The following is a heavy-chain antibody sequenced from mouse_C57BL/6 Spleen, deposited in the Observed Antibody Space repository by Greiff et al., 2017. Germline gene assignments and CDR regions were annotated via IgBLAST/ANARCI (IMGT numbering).Heavy chain of an antibody. CDR2: IDPSDSYT. J-gene: IGHJ4*01. Sequence: QVQLQQPGAELVMPGASVKLSCKASGYTFTSYWMHWVKQRPGQGLEWIGEIDPSDSYTNYNQKFKGKSTLTVDKSSSTGYMQLSSLTSEASAVYYCARGGYDYAMDYWGQGTSVTVSS. V-gene: IGHV1-69*01. CDR1: GYTFTSYW. CDR3: ARGGYDYAMDY. D-gene: IGHD2-2*01.